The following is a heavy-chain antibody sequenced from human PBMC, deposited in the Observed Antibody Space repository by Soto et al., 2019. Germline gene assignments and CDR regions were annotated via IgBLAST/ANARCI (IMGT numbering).Heavy chain of an antibody. J-gene: IGHJ6*02. Sequence: GASVKFSCTVSGCAFTNYSLNWVRHSPEQGLEWLGGIIPLHNTSSYSDKLMGRLSVTADISSSTVYMHLSGLTSGDTATYYCASWSAWNPLYYHGMDVWGQGTTVTVSS. D-gene: IGHD1-1*01. CDR1: GCAFTNYS. CDR3: ASWSAWNPLYYHGMDV. V-gene: IGHV1-69*08. CDR2: IIPLHNTS.